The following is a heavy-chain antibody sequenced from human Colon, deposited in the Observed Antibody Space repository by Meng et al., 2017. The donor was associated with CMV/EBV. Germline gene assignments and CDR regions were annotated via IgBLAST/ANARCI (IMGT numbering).Heavy chain of an antibody. J-gene: IGHJ4*02. CDR3: ARDWGRGTSWDGDCLSY. CDR2: IKYDGVEK. Sequence: GESLKISCAASGFTFNNYWMTWVRQAPGKGLEWVASIKYDGVEKYYMNSVKGRFTISRDNAKNSRYLQMSSLRADDTAIYYCARDWGRGTSWDGDCLSYWGQGTLVTVSS. D-gene: IGHD2-21*01. V-gene: IGHV3-7*01. CDR1: GFTFNNYW.